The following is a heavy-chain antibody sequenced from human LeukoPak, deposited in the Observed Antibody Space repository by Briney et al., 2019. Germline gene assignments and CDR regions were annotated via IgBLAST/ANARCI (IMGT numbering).Heavy chain of an antibody. CDR2: INHSGST. CDR3: ARVVYRGYSYCWSYYYYYMDV. J-gene: IGHJ6*03. V-gene: IGHV4-34*01. CDR1: GGSFSGYY. Sequence: PSETLSLTCAVYGGSFSGYYWSWIRQPPGKGLEWIGEINHSGSTNYNPSLKSRVTISVDTSKNQFSLKLSSVTAADTAVYYCARVVYRGYSYCWSYYYYYMDVWGKGTTVTVSS. D-gene: IGHD5-18*01.